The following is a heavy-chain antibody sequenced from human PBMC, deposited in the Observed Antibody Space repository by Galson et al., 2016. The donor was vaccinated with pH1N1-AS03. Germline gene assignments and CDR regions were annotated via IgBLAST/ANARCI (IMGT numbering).Heavy chain of an antibody. V-gene: IGHV3-23*01. J-gene: IGHJ4*02. Sequence: SLRLSCAASGFTFSIYAMSWVRQAPGKGLEWVSTISGSGTGTYYADSVRGRFTISRDNSANTLYLQMNSLRAEDTAVYYCAKRGGLPSEGMTYFDSWGQGTRVPVSS. D-gene: IGHD2-2*01. CDR1: GFTFSIYA. CDR2: ISGSGTGT. CDR3: AKRGGLPSEGMTYFDS.